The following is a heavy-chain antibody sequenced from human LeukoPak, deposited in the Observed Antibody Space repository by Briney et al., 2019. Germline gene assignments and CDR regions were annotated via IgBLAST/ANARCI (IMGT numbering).Heavy chain of an antibody. Sequence: GGSLRLSCAASGFTLTNHGVSWVRQAPGKGLEWVSIITGTGGRYYGDSAKGRFILSRDNSKNTVYMQMSSLRAEDTATYYCAKDYCRDGNCPFPFLDSWGQGTLVTVSS. CDR1: GFTLTNHG. CDR3: AKDYCRDGNCPFPFLDS. J-gene: IGHJ4*02. CDR2: ITGTGGR. D-gene: IGHD2-15*01. V-gene: IGHV3-23*01.